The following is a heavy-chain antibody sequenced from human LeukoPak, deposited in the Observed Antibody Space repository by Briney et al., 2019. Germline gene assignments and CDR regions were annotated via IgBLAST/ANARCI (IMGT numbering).Heavy chain of an antibody. D-gene: IGHD1-26*01. CDR2: INPSGGSP. Sequence: GASVKVSCKASGYTFTGYYMHWVRQAPGQGLEWMGIINPSGGSPSYAQKLQGRVSMTRDTSTSTVYMEVSSLRSEDTAVYYCARGLGSGSYYGYWGQGTLVTVSS. CDR3: ARGLGSGSYYGY. V-gene: IGHV1-46*01. CDR1: GYTFTGYY. J-gene: IGHJ4*02.